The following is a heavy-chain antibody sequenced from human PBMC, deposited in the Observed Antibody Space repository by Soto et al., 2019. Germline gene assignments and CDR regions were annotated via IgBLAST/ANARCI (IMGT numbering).Heavy chain of an antibody. D-gene: IGHD6-13*01. J-gene: IGHJ4*02. CDR2: IYHSGST. CDR3: ASSHAGAHITAAVH. Sequence: QLQLQESGSGLVKPSQTLSLTCAVSGGSISSGGYSWNWIRQPPGKGLEWIGYIYHSGSTYYNPSLQGRRTTSVDRSKNQFSLKLSSVTAADTAVYYCASSHAGAHITAAVHWGQGTLVTVSS. V-gene: IGHV4-30-2*01. CDR1: GGSISSGGYS.